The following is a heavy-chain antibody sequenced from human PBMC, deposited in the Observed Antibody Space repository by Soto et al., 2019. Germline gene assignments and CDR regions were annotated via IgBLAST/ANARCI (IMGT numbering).Heavy chain of an antibody. J-gene: IGHJ4*02. D-gene: IGHD6-19*01. CDR3: AKDAFPKLGIAVAGYFDY. CDR2: ISWNSGSI. V-gene: IGHV3-9*01. Sequence: PGGSLRLSCAASGFTFDDYAMHWVRQAPGKGLEWVSGISWNSGSIGYADSVKGRFTISRDNAKNSLYLQMNSLRAEDTALYYCAKDAFPKLGIAVAGYFDYWGQGTLVTVSS. CDR1: GFTFDDYA.